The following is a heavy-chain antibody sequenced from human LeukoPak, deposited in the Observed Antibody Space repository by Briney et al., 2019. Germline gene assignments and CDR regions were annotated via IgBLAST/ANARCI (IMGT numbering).Heavy chain of an antibody. V-gene: IGHV4-34*01. CDR2: INHSGST. Sequence: SETLSLTCAVYGGSFSGYYWSWIRQPPGKGLEWIGEINHSGSTNYNPSLKSRVTISVDTSKNQFSLKLSSVTAADTAVYYCAREYSSSWYGNYFDYWGQGTLVTVSS. CDR3: AREYSSSWYGNYFDY. D-gene: IGHD6-13*01. CDR1: GGSFSGYY. J-gene: IGHJ4*02.